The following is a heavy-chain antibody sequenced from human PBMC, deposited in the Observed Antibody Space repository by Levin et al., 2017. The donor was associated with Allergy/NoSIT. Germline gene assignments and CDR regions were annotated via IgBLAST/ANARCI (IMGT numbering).Heavy chain of an antibody. CDR3: ARVGEVMGGFFDH. CDR2: IYPSGGT. V-gene: IGHV4-30-2*01. D-gene: IGHD3-16*01. CDR1: GGSISSGIYS. J-gene: IGHJ4*02. Sequence: SQTLSLPCVVSGGSISSGIYSWSWIRQPPGKGLEWIGYIYPSGGTFYNPSLKSRVTISADRSKNQFSLRLSSVTAADSAVYYCARVGEVMGGFFDHWGQGTLVPVSS.